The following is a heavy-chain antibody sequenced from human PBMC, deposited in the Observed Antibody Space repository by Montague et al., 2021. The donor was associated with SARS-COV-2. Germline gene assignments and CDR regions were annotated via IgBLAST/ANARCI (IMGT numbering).Heavy chain of an antibody. J-gene: IGHJ4*02. D-gene: IGHD5-24*01. CDR2: KYYSGST. CDR3: ARVFPRWLQFDPYFDY. Sequence: SETLSLTCTVSGGSISSYYWSWIRQPPGKGLEWIGYKYYSGSTNYNPSLKSRVTITVDTSKNQFSLKLSSVTAADTAVYYCARVFPRWLQFDPYFDYWGQGTLVTVSS. V-gene: IGHV4-59*01. CDR1: GGSISSYY.